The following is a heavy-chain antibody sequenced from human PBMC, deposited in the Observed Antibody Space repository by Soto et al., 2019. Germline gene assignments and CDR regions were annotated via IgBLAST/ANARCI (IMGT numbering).Heavy chain of an antibody. V-gene: IGHV4-4*02. J-gene: IGHJ2*01. Sequence: VQLQESGPALAKPSGTLSLTCVVSGGSLSSSNWWSWVRQPPGKGLEWIGEIFHTGSTNYNPSLKSRDTVSLDKAMNPYSLTLTSVTAAVTPVYYCARFYYGSNFDLWGRGTLVTPSS. D-gene: IGHD3-10*01. CDR2: IFHTGST. CDR3: ARFYYGSNFDL. CDR1: GGSLSSSNW.